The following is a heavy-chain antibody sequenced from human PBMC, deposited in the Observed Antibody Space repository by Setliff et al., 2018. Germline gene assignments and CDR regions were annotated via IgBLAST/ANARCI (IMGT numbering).Heavy chain of an antibody. V-gene: IGHV4-39*07. CDR1: GASINSGTYY. CDR3: VREGYSEYFQD. D-gene: IGHD1-1*01. J-gene: IGHJ1*01. Sequence: PSETLSLTCTVSGASINSGTYYWAWIRQPPGKGLEWIGRIHYSGTTYYNASLKSRVTMSVDTSKNQLSLTLSSVTAADTAVYYCVREGYSEYFQDWGRGTLVTV. CDR2: IHYSGTT.